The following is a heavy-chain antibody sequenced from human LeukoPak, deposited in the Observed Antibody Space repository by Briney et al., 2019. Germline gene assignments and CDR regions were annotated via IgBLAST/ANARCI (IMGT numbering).Heavy chain of an antibody. D-gene: IGHD3-16*01. CDR2: IIPIFGTA. CDR1: GGTFSSYA. CDR3: AGFTFGGVRLNYLAYYYYGMDV. J-gene: IGHJ6*02. V-gene: IGHV1-69*13. Sequence: GASVKVSCKASGGTFSSYAISWVRQAPGQGLEWMGGIIPIFGTANYAQKFQGRVTITADESTSTAYMELSSLRSEDTAVYYCAGFTFGGVRLNYLAYYYYGMDVWGQGTTVTVSS.